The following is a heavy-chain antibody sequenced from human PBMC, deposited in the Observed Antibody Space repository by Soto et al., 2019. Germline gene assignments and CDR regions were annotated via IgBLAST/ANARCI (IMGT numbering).Heavy chain of an antibody. Sequence: ASVKVSCKASGGTFSSYAISWVRQAPGQGLEWMGGIIPNFGTANYAQKFQGRVTITADESTSTAYMELSSLRSEDTAVYYCARGTVAGLYYNYYGMDVWGQGPTVNVS. CDR1: GGTFSSYA. D-gene: IGHD6-19*01. CDR2: IIPNFGTA. V-gene: IGHV1-69*13. J-gene: IGHJ6*02. CDR3: ARGTVAGLYYNYYGMDV.